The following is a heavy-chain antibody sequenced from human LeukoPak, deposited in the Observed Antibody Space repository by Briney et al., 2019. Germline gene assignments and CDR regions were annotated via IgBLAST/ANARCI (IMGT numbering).Heavy chain of an antibody. CDR1: GVSIYAIN. V-gene: IGHV4-34*08. CDR2: INQSGST. D-gene: IGHD2-8*01. J-gene: IGHJ4*02. CDR3: GRNGRFAHWAFDF. Sequence: SETLSLTSAVYGVSIYAINWERHRQPPGRGLEWIGEINQSGSTNYNPSLKSRVTISLDTSKNQFSLKLNSVTAANTVYYYAGRNGRFAHWAFDFWGRGTMVTVSS.